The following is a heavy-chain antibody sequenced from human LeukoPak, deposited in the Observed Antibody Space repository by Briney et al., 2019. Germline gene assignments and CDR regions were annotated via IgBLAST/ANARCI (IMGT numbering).Heavy chain of an antibody. Sequence: SVKVSCKASVGTSSSYTISSVRQAPGQGLEWMGRIIPILGIANYAQKFQGRVTITADKSTSTAYMELSSLRSEDTAVYYCASIAVAGKPLFGYWGQGTLVTVSS. CDR2: IIPILGIA. D-gene: IGHD6-19*01. CDR1: VGTSSSYT. V-gene: IGHV1-69*02. J-gene: IGHJ4*02. CDR3: ASIAVAGKPLFGY.